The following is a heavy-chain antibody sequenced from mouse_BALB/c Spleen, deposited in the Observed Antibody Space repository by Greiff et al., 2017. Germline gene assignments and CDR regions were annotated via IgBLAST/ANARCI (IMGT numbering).Heavy chain of an antibody. CDR2: ISSGSSTI. J-gene: IGHJ3*01. CDR3: AGFRGFAY. Sequence: EVKRVESGGGLVQPGGSRKLSCAASGFTFSSFGMHWVRQAPEKGLEWVAYISSGSSTIYYADTVKGRFTISRDNPKNTLFLQMTSLRSEDTAMYYCAGFRGFAYWGQGTLVTVSA. V-gene: IGHV5-17*02. CDR1: GFTFSSFG.